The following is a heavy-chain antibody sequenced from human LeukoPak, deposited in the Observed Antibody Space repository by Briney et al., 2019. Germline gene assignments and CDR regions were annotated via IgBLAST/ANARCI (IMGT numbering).Heavy chain of an antibody. CDR1: GFTFSSYW. D-gene: IGHD4-17*01. CDR3: ARARESTVTTLDV. V-gene: IGHV3-7*01. Sequence: GSLRLSCAASGFTFSSYWMSWVRQAPGKGLEWVANIKQDGSEKYYVDSVKGRFTISRDNAKNSLYLQMDSLRAEDTAVYYCARARESTVTTLDVWGKGTTVTVSS. J-gene: IGHJ6*04. CDR2: IKQDGSEK.